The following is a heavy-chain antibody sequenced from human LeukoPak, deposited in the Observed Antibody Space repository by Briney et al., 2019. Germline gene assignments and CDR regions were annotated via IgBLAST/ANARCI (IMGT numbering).Heavy chain of an antibody. V-gene: IGHV4-59*01. Sequence: SETLSLTCTVSGGSISSYYWSWIRQPPGKGLEWVGYIYYSGSTNYNPSLKSRVSISVDTSKNQFSLRLSSVTAADTAVYYCARAHSSSWYYYAMDVWGQGTTVTVSS. D-gene: IGHD6-13*01. J-gene: IGHJ6*02. CDR1: GGSISSYY. CDR2: IYYSGST. CDR3: ARAHSSSWYYYAMDV.